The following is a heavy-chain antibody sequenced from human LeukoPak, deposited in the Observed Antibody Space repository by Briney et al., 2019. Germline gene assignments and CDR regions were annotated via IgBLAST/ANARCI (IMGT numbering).Heavy chain of an antibody. CDR2: ISAYNGNT. CDR1: GDTFTSYG. J-gene: IGHJ4*02. D-gene: IGHD6-6*01. CDR3: ARYLPELAARRNDY. Sequence: ASEKVSCKASGDTFTSYGISWVRQAPGQGLEWMGWISAYNGNTNYAQKLQGRVTMTTDTSTSTAYMELRSLRSDDTAVYYCARYLPELAARRNDYWGQGTLVTVSS. V-gene: IGHV1-18*01.